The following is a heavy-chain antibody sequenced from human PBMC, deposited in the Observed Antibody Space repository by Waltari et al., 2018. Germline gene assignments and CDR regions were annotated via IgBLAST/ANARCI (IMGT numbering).Heavy chain of an antibody. CDR1: VDAISSYY. Sequence: QVQLQESGPGLVKHSATLSLTCTVSVDAISSYYWRGSRQPPGKGLEWIGYIYYSGSTNYNPSLKSRVTISVDTSKNQFSLKLSSVTAADTAVYYCARGSDIEGGFSAFDIWGQGTMVTVSS. V-gene: IGHV4-59*01. CDR3: ARGSDIEGGFSAFDI. CDR2: IYYSGST. J-gene: IGHJ3*02. D-gene: IGHD2-15*01.